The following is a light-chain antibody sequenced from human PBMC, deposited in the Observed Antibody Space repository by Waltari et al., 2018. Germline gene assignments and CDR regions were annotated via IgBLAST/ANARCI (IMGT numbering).Light chain of an antibody. CDR2: SDS. CDR1: AIESKN. Sequence: SYELTQPLSVSVALGQTARITCGGNAIESKNGYWYKQKSGQAPVLVIFSDSTRPSGISERFSGSNSGNTATLTISRAQAGDEADYYCQVWDSRTYVFGSGTKVTVL. V-gene: IGLV3-9*01. J-gene: IGLJ1*01. CDR3: QVWDSRTYV.